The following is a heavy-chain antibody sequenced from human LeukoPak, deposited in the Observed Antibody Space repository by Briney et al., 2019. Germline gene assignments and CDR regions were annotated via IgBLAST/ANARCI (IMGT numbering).Heavy chain of an antibody. D-gene: IGHD6-19*01. Sequence: VASVKVSCKASGYTFTSYGISWVRQAPGQGLEWVGWISAYNGNTNYAQKLQGRATMTTDTSTSTAYMELRSLRSDDTAVYYCARESLYSSGWYGPNWFDPWGQGTLVTVSS. CDR3: ARESLYSSGWYGPNWFDP. CDR2: ISAYNGNT. V-gene: IGHV1-18*01. J-gene: IGHJ5*02. CDR1: GYTFTSYG.